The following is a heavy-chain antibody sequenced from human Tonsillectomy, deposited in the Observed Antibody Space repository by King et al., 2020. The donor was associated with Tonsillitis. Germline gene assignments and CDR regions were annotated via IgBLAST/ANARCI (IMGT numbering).Heavy chain of an antibody. CDR2: SSWNSGSI. CDR1: GFTFYDYA. J-gene: IGHJ4*02. V-gene: IGHV3-9*01. Sequence: VQLVESGGGLVQPGRSLRLSCAASGFTFYDYAMHWVRQAPGKGLEWVSGSSWNSGSIGYADSVKGRFTISRANAKNSLYLQMNSLRAEDTALYYCAKDRGIAAAGGFDYWGQGTLVTVSS. CDR3: AKDRGIAAAGGFDY. D-gene: IGHD6-13*01.